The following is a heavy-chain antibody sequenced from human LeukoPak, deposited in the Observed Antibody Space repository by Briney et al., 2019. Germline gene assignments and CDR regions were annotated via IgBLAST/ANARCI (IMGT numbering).Heavy chain of an antibody. CDR3: APLNPPYYDSSEARFDP. CDR2: IYYSGST. J-gene: IGHJ5*02. CDR1: GGSISSSSYY. Sequence: PSETLSLTCTVSGGSISSSSYYWGWIRQPPGKGLEWIGSIYYSGSTYYNPSLKSRVTISVDTSKNQFSLKLSSVTAADTAVYYCAPLNPPYYDSSEARFDPWGQGTLVTVSS. V-gene: IGHV4-39*07. D-gene: IGHD3-22*01.